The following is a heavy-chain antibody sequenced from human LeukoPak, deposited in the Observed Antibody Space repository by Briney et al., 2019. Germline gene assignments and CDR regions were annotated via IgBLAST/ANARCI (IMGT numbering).Heavy chain of an antibody. CDR2: INHSGST. Sequence: SQTLSLTCTVSGGSISSGGHYWSWIRQHPGKGLEWIGEINHSGSTNYNPSLKSRVTISVDTSKNQFSLKLSSVTAADTAVYYCASTYPPRLYDYVWGSHRSFDYWGQGTLVTVSS. D-gene: IGHD3-16*02. CDR1: GGSISSGGHY. V-gene: IGHV4-31*03. CDR3: ASTYPPRLYDYVWGSHRSFDY. J-gene: IGHJ4*02.